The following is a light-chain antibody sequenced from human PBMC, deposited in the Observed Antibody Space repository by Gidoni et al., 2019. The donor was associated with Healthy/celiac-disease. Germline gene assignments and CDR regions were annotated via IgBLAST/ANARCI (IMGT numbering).Light chain of an antibody. Sequence: QSALTQPASVSGSPGQSITISCTGTSSDVGGYNYVSCYQQHPGKAPKLMIYEVSNRPSGVSNRFSGSKSGNTASLTISGLQAEDEADYYGSSYTSSSTVVFGGGTKLTVL. CDR3: SSYTSSSTVV. CDR1: SSDVGGYNY. CDR2: EVS. V-gene: IGLV2-14*01. J-gene: IGLJ2*01.